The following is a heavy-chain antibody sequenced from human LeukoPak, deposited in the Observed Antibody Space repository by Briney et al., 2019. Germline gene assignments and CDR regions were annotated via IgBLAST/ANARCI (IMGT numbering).Heavy chain of an antibody. CDR2: VNPGASET. D-gene: IGHD6-19*01. V-gene: IGHV5-51*01. Sequence: GESLKISCQGSGYNFNNYWIGWVRQMPGKDLEWVGIVNPGASETRYSPSFQGQVTISVDKSITTAYLQWSSLKASDTAMYYCAKQSSAWHWFDSWGQGTLVTVSS. J-gene: IGHJ5*01. CDR3: AKQSSAWHWFDS. CDR1: GYNFNNYW.